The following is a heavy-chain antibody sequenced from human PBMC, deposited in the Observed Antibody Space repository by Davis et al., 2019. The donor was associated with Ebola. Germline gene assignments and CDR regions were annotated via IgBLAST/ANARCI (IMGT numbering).Heavy chain of an antibody. CDR2: INHSGST. J-gene: IGHJ5*02. CDR3: ARVLQQVVRLDP. V-gene: IGHV4-34*01. CDR1: GGSFSGYY. Sequence: MPSETLSLTCAVYGGSFSGYYWSCIRQPPGKGLEWIGEINHSGSTNYNPSLKSRVTISVDTSKNQFSLKLSSVTAADTAVYYCARVLQQVVRLDPWGQGTLVIVSS. D-gene: IGHD6-6*01.